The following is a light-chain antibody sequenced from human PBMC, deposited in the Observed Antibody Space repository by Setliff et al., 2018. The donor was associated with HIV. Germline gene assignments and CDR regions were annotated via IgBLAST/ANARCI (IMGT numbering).Light chain of an antibody. CDR1: GSAVGGYNY. CDR3: SSYTSSTPLYV. Sequence: VSGSPGQSITISCAGTGSAVGGYNYVSWYQQHPGKAPKLMIYDVSNRPSGVSNRFSGSKSGNTASLTISGLQAEDEADYYCSSYTSSTPLYVFGTGTKVTVL. CDR2: DVS. V-gene: IGLV2-14*03. J-gene: IGLJ1*01.